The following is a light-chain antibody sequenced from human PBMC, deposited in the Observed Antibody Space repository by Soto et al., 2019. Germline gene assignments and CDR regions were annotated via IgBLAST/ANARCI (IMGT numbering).Light chain of an antibody. V-gene: IGLV1-40*01. CDR1: SSNIGAGYD. J-gene: IGLJ2*01. CDR3: QSYDSSLSAVV. Sequence: HSVLTQPPSVSGAPGQRFNISCTGSSSNIGAGYDVHWYQQLPGTAPKLLIYGNSNRPSGVPDRFSGSESGTSASLAITGLQAEDEADYYCQSYDSSLSAVVFGGGTQLTV. CDR2: GNS.